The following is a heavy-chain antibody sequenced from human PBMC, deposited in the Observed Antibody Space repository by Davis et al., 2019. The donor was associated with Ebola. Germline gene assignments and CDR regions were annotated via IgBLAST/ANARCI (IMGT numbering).Heavy chain of an antibody. Sequence: PGGSLRLSCAASGFTFSSYWMSWVRQAPGKGLEWVANIKQDGSEKYYVDSVKGRFTISRDNAKNSLYLQMNSLRAEDTAVYYCARDRSFRVPPNRCSGGSCYRIYGMDVWGQGTTVTVSS. D-gene: IGHD2-15*01. CDR2: IKQDGSEK. V-gene: IGHV3-7*03. CDR1: GFTFSSYW. CDR3: ARDRSFRVPPNRCSGGSCYRIYGMDV. J-gene: IGHJ6*02.